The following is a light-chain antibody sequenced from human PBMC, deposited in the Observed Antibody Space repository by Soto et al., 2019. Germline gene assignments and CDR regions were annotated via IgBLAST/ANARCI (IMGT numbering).Light chain of an antibody. J-gene: IGLJ1*01. V-gene: IGLV2-14*02. CDR2: GVT. CDR1: RSNVGTFNL. Sequence: PFFGPPENPLPSPCPGTRSNVGTFNLVSWYQQHPGKAPKLMIYGVTNRPSGVSNRFSGSKSGNTASLTISGLQAEDEADYYCISYTSSTTYVFGTGTKVTVL. CDR3: ISYTSSTTYV.